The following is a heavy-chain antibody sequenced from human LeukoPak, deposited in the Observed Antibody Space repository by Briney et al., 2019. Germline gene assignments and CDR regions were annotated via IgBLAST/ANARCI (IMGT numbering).Heavy chain of an antibody. V-gene: IGHV3-48*03. J-gene: IGHJ4*02. CDR1: GFTFSSYE. CDR2: ISRSAATI. D-gene: IGHD6-13*01. CDR3: ARVGVFSSSWLLY. Sequence: PGGSLRLSCAGSGFTFSSYEMNWVRQAPGKGLEWVSSISRSAATIYYADSVKGRFTISRDNAKNSLYLQMNSLRAEDTAVYYCARVGVFSSSWLLYWGQGTLVTVSS.